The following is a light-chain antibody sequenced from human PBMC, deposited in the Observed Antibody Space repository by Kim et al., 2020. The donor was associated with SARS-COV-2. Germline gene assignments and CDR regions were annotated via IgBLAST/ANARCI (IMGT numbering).Light chain of an antibody. CDR2: KDS. Sequence: VSPGQTASITCSGDKLGDKYACWYQQKPGQSPVLVIYKDSKRPSGIPERFSGSNSGNTATLTISGTQAMDEADYYCQAWDSNTLWVFGGGTQLTVL. CDR1: KLGDKY. V-gene: IGLV3-1*01. CDR3: QAWDSNTLWV. J-gene: IGLJ3*02.